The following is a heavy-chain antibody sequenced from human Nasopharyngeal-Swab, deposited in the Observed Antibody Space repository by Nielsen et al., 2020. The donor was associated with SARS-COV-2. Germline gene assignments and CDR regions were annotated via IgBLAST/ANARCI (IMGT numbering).Heavy chain of an antibody. CDR3: ASSTTHYYYYGMDV. CDR1: GFTVSSKY. J-gene: IGHJ6*02. Sequence: GESLKISCAASGFTVSSKYMSWVRQAPGKGLEWVSGVYSIDGPYYADSVKGRFTTSKDSSKNTLYLHMNSLRAEDTAVYYCASSTTHYYYYGMDVWGQGTTVTVSS. D-gene: IGHD2-15*01. V-gene: IGHV3-53*01. CDR2: VYSIDGP.